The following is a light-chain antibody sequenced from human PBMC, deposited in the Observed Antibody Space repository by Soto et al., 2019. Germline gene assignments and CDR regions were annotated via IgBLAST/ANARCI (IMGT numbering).Light chain of an antibody. CDR1: QSVSLS. V-gene: IGKV3-15*01. J-gene: IGKJ1*01. CDR3: QQYHIWPSWT. CDR2: GAS. Sequence: EIVLTQSPATLSVSLGDSATLSCRAGQSVSLSLAWYQMRPGQPPXLXXYGASTRATDIPARFRGTGSGTDFTLTISSLQSEDFAVYFGQQYHIWPSWTFGQGTKVDI.